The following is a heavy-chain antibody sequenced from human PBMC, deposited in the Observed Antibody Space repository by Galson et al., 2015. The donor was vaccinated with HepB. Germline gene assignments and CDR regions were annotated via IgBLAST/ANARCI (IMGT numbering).Heavy chain of an antibody. Sequence: SVKVSCKASGGTFSSYAISWVRQAPGQGLEWMGGIIPIFGTANYAQKFQGRVTITADKSTSTAYMELSSLRSEDTAVYYCARVIWYFDWLTLGGFDYWGQGTLVTVSS. CDR1: GGTFSSYA. J-gene: IGHJ4*02. D-gene: IGHD3-9*01. CDR2: IIPIFGTA. CDR3: ARVIWYFDWLTLGGFDY. V-gene: IGHV1-69*06.